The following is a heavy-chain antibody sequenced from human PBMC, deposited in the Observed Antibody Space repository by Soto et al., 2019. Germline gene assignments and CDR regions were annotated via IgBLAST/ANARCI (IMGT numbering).Heavy chain of an antibody. V-gene: IGHV4-34*01. CDR2: INHSGST. D-gene: IGHD6-19*01. J-gene: IGHJ4*02. CDR3: AYLAVAGTPNHFDY. Sequence: QVQLQQWGAGLLKPSETLSLTCAVYGGSFSGYYWSWIRQPPGKGLEWNGEINHSGSTNYNPSLKSRVTISVDTSKNQFSLKLSSVTAADTAVYYCAYLAVAGTPNHFDYWGQGTLVTVSS. CDR1: GGSFSGYY.